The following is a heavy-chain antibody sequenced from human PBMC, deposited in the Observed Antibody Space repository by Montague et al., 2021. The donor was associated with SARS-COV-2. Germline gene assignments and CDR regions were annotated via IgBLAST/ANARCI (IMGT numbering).Heavy chain of an antibody. Sequence: SETLSLTCTVSGGSISNYYLSWIRQPPGRGLERIGYTYYSGSTDYSPSLRSRVTISLDTSKNQFSLKVTSVTAADTAVYYCARGGGYYNYGLDVWGPGTTVTVSS. D-gene: IGHD3-22*01. J-gene: IGHJ6*02. CDR3: ARGGGYYNYGLDV. CDR2: TYYSGST. V-gene: IGHV4-59*01. CDR1: GGSISNYY.